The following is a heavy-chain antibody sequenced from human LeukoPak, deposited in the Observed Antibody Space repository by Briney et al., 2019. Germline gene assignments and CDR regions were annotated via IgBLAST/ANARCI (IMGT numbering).Heavy chain of an antibody. CDR3: ASSSSGWEQRAPFDY. CDR1: GYTLTSYA. Sequence: GASVKVSCKASGYTLTSYAMNWVRQAPGQGLEWMGIINPSSGSTSYAQNFQGRVTMTRDTSTSTVYMELSSLRSEDTAVYYCASSSSGWEQRAPFDYWGQGTQVTVSS. D-gene: IGHD6-19*01. J-gene: IGHJ4*02. CDR2: INPSSGST. V-gene: IGHV1-46*01.